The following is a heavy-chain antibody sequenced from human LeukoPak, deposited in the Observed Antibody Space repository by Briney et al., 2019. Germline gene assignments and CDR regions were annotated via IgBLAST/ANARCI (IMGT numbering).Heavy chain of an antibody. V-gene: IGHV1-69*04. D-gene: IGHD2-2*02. J-gene: IGHJ5*02. CDR3: ARDRGYCSSTSCYTGWFDP. CDR1: GGTFSSYT. CDR2: IIPILGIA. Sequence: SVKVSCKASGGTFSSYTISWVRQAPGQGLEWMGRIIPILGIANYAQKFQGRVTITADKSTSTAYMELSSLRSEDTAVYYCARDRGYCSSTSCYTGWFDPWGQGTLVTVSS.